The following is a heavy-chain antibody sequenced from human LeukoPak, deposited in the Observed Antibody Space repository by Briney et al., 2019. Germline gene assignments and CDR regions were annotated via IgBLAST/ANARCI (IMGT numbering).Heavy chain of an antibody. V-gene: IGHV3-48*01. CDR1: GFTFSTYS. CDR2: ISSSSRTI. J-gene: IGHJ4*02. D-gene: IGHD3-10*01. CDR3: ARRSSPDYYNSGTNYLFDY. Sequence: GGSLRLSCAASGFTFSTYSMNWVRQSPGKGLEWVSYISSSSRTIYYADSVKGRFTISRDNAKNSLSLQMTSLRAEDTAVYYCARRSSPDYYNSGTNYLFDYWGQGTLVTVSS.